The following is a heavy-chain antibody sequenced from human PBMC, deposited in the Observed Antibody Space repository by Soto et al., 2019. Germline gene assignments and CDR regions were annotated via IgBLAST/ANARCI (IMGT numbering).Heavy chain of an antibody. V-gene: IGHV1-18*01. CDR2: ISAHNGNT. D-gene: IGHD1-1*01. CDR1: GYAFTTYG. Sequence: QVHLVQSGAEVKKPGASVKVSCKGSGYAFTTYGITWVRQAPGQGLEWMGWISAHNGNTNYAQTLQGRVTVTRDTSTSTAYMELRSLRSDDTDVYYCARGRYGDYWGQGALVTVSS. J-gene: IGHJ4*02. CDR3: ARGRYGDY.